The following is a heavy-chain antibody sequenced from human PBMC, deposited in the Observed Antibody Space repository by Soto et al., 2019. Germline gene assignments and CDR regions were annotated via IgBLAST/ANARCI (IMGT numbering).Heavy chain of an antibody. J-gene: IGHJ4*02. CDR3: ARGSRGGYDCLDY. Sequence: GGSLRLSCSASGFLFSSHWMSWVRQAPGKGLEWVANINQDGSEKDYVDSVKGRFTISRDNAKKSLDLQMNSLRAADTAVYYCARGSRGGYDCLDYWGQGTLVTVSS. V-gene: IGHV3-7*01. D-gene: IGHD5-12*01. CDR1: GFLFSSHW. CDR2: INQDGSEK.